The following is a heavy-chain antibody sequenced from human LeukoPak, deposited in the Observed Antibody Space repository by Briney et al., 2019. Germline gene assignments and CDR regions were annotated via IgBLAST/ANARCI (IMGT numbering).Heavy chain of an antibody. J-gene: IGHJ5*02. CDR2: INPNSGGT. CDR1: GYTFTGYY. CDR3: ARRIAAAGTSWFDP. V-gene: IGHV1-2*02. D-gene: IGHD6-13*01. Sequence: GASVEVSCKASGYTFTGYYMHWVRQAPGQGLEWMGWINPNSGGTNYAQKFQGRVTMTRDTSISTAYMELSRLRSDDTAVYYCARRIAAAGTSWFDPWGQGTLVTVSS.